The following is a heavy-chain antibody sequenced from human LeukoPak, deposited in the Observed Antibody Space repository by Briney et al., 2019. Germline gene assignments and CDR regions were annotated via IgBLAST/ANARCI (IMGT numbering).Heavy chain of an antibody. V-gene: IGHV3-30*02. CDR2: IRYDGSNK. J-gene: IGHJ4*02. CDR1: GFTFSSYG. CDR3: AHSGYSYGYFEY. D-gene: IGHD5-18*01. Sequence: GGSLRLSCAASGFTFSSYGMHWVRQAPGKGLEWVAFIRYDGSNKYYTDSVKGRFTISRDNSENTLYLQMNSLRAEDTAVYYRAHSGYSYGYFEYWGQGTLVTVSS.